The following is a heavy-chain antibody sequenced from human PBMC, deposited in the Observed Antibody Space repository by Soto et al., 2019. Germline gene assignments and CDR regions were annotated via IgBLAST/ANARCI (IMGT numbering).Heavy chain of an antibody. CDR2: IKQDGGEK. J-gene: IGHJ4*02. CDR1: GFTFSTYW. D-gene: IGHD3-10*01. CDR3: ARGSGSYDY. V-gene: IGHV3-7*04. Sequence: EVQLVESGGGLVQAGGSLRLSCAGSGFTFSTYWMNWVRQAPGKGLEWVANIKQDGGEKYNVDSVKGRFTISRDNTNKSLYRQMNSLRAEDTAVYYCARGSGSYDYWGQGTLVTVSS.